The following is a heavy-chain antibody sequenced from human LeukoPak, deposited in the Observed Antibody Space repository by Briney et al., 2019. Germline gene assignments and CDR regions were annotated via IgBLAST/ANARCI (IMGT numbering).Heavy chain of an antibody. J-gene: IGHJ3*02. Sequence: GGSLRLSCAASGFTFSTYAMSWVRQAPGKGLEWVSAINSGGSTYYADSLKGRFTISRDNSKNTLYLQMNSLRADDTAVYYCAKDWPSEWQQLPDYDAFDIWGQGTMVTVSS. CDR1: GFTFSTYA. D-gene: IGHD6-13*01. CDR2: INSGGST. CDR3: AKDWPSEWQQLPDYDAFDI. V-gene: IGHV3-23*01.